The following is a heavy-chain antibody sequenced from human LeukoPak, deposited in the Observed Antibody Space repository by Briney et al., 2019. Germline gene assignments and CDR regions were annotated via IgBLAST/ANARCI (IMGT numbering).Heavy chain of an antibody. V-gene: IGHV3-23*01. D-gene: IGHD2-21*02. CDR1: GFTFSSYA. CDR3: AKDFVVVPGNVNYFDY. Sequence: GGSLRLSCAASGFTFSSYAMSWVRQAPGKGLEWVSAISGSGGSTYYADSVKGRFTISRDNSKNTLYVQMKSLRAEDTAVYYCAKDFVVVPGNVNYFDYWGQGTLVTVSS. CDR2: ISGSGGST. J-gene: IGHJ4*02.